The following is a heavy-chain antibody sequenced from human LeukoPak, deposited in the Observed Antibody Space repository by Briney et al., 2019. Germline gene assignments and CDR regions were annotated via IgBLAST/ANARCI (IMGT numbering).Heavy chain of an antibody. Sequence: GGSLRLSCAASGFVFSNYAMAWVRQAPGKGLEWVSTICDTCSNTHYADSVKGRFTISRDNSRNTLYLQMSSLGAEDTAVYYCAKAHLGVVVPAAFDYWGQGTLVTVSS. V-gene: IGHV3-23*01. CDR2: ICDTCSNT. D-gene: IGHD2-2*01. CDR1: GFVFSNYA. J-gene: IGHJ4*02. CDR3: AKAHLGVVVPAAFDY.